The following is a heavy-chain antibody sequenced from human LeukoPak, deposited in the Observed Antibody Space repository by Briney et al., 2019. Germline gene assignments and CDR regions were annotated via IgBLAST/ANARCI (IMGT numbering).Heavy chain of an antibody. CDR2: ISYDGSNK. V-gene: IGHV3-30*18. D-gene: IGHD2-2*01. CDR1: GFTFSSYG. CDR3: AKGSSSSRPYYFDY. J-gene: IGHJ4*02. Sequence: GGSLRLSFAASGFTFSSYGMHWVRQAPGKGLEWVAVISYDGSNKYYADSVKGRFTISRDNSKSTLYLQMNSLRAEDTALYYCAKGSSSSRPYYFDYWGQGTLVTVST.